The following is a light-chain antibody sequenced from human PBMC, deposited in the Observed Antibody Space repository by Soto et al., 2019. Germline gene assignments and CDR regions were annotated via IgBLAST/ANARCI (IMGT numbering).Light chain of an antibody. CDR2: HAS. V-gene: IGKV1-39*01. J-gene: IGKJ1*01. CDR3: PQSYSTPPP. CDR1: QSISNW. Sequence: QVTQSVAAVPANKGDRVTITCRASQSISNWLACYQQKPGTAPKVLIYHASNLQSGVPSRFSGSGSGTDFIFTISNLQPEDFATYFCPQSYSTPPPFGHGT.